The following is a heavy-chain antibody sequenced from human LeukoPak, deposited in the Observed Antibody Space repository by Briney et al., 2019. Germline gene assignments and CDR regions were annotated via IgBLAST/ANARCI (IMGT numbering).Heavy chain of an antibody. Sequence: GASVKVSCKASGYTFTSYGISWVRQAPGQGLEWMGGIIPIFGTANYAQKFQGRVTITADESTSTAYMELSSLRSEDTAVYYCAGGQQLHHVDDWFDPWGQGTLVTVSS. V-gene: IGHV1-69*13. CDR2: IIPIFGTA. D-gene: IGHD6-13*01. CDR1: GYTFTSYG. J-gene: IGHJ5*02. CDR3: AGGQQLHHVDDWFDP.